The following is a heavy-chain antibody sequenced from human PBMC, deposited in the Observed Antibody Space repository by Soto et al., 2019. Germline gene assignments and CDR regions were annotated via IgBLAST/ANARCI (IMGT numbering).Heavy chain of an antibody. J-gene: IGHJ4*02. V-gene: IGHV3-74*01. D-gene: IGHD5-12*01. CDR3: AKENRANPDS. Sequence: AGGSLRLSCAASGFTFGPFWMHWVRQAPGKGLVWLSHINSDGSTIVYADSVKGRFTISRDNAKNSLFLQMNNLTVEDTAVYYCAKENRANPDSWGQGTLVTVSS. CDR1: GFTFGPFW. CDR2: INSDGSTI.